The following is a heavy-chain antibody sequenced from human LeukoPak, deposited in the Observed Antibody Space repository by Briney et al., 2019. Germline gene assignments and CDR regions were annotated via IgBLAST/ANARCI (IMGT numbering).Heavy chain of an antibody. J-gene: IGHJ4*02. CDR1: GGSISSYY. CDR2: IYYSGST. Sequence: PSETLSLTCTVSGGSISSYYWSWIRQPPGKGLEWIGYIYYSGSTNYNPSLKSRVTISVDTSKNQFSLKLSSVTAADTAVYYCARAGTTVTYFDYWGQGTLVTVSS. D-gene: IGHD4-17*01. V-gene: IGHV4-59*01. CDR3: ARAGTTVTYFDY.